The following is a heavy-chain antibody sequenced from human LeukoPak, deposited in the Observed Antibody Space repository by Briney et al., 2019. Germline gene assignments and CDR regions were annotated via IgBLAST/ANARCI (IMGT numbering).Heavy chain of an antibody. D-gene: IGHD7-27*01. Sequence: GDSLTSSCKPSGYTLNTYRIGSVRQKHGKGLECMAIVYPGDSHTRYSPSFQGHFTISADKTVTTAYLQWSSLEASDTAVYYCARLSGGSWANTEYFPDWGQGTLVIVSS. CDR2: VYPGDSHT. CDR3: ARLSGGSWANTEYFPD. V-gene: IGHV5-51*01. CDR1: GYTLNTYR. J-gene: IGHJ1*01.